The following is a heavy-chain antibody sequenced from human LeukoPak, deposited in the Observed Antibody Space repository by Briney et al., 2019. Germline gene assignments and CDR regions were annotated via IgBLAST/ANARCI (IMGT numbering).Heavy chain of an antibody. Sequence: SETLSLTCTVSDGSISSYYWGWIRQPPGKGLKWIGSIYYSGSTYYNPSLKSRVTMSVDTSENQFSLNLRSVTAADTAVYYCASEGLAVAGNFLYWGQGALVTVSS. CDR1: DGSISSYY. D-gene: IGHD6-19*01. J-gene: IGHJ4*02. CDR2: IYYSGST. V-gene: IGHV4-39*01. CDR3: ASEGLAVAGNFLY.